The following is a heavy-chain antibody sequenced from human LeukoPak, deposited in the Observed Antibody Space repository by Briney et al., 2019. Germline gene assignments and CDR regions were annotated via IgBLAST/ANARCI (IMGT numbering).Heavy chain of an antibody. CDR2: IYYSGST. CDR3: ARDPVPYSSSWYGRDYGMDV. J-gene: IGHJ6*02. CDR1: GGSISSSSYY. Sequence: PSETLSLTCTVSGGSISSSSYYWGWIRQPPGKGLEWIGSIYYSGSTYYNPSLKSRVTISVDTSKNQFSLKLSSVTAADTAVYYCARDPVPYSSSWYGRDYGMDVWGQGTTVTVSS. D-gene: IGHD6-13*01. V-gene: IGHV4-39*02.